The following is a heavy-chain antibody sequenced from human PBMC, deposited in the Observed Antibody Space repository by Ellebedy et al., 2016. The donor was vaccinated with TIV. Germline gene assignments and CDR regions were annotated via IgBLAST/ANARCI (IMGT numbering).Heavy chain of an antibody. V-gene: IGHV3-33*08. J-gene: IGHJ3*02. CDR2: IWYDGSNK. D-gene: IGHD5-18*01. Sequence: GGSLRLXXEGFDYTFSSYTMNWVRQAPGKGLEWVSVIWYDGSNKYYADSVKGRFTISRDNSKNTLYLQMNSLRAEDTAVYYCARDRIQLWFDASDIWGQGTMVTVSS. CDR1: DYTFSSYT. CDR3: ARDRIQLWFDASDI.